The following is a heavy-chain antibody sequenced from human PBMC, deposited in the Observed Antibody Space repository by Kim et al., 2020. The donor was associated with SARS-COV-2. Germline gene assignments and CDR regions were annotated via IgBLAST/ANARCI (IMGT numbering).Heavy chain of an antibody. J-gene: IGHJ6*02. Sequence: GGSLRLSCAASGFTFSSYGMHWVRQAPGKGLEWVAVIWYDGSNKYYADSVKGRFTISRDNSKNTLYLQMNSLRAEDTAVYYCAKDFTQLVPDYYGMDVWGQGTTVTVSS. D-gene: IGHD6-6*01. CDR3: AKDFTQLVPDYYGMDV. CDR2: IWYDGSNK. V-gene: IGHV3-33*06. CDR1: GFTFSSYG.